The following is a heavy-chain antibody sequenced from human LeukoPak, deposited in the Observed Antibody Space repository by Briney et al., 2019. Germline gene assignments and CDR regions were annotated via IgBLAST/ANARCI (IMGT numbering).Heavy chain of an antibody. CDR3: AKIGSDYYYGLGEAYY. Sequence: GGSLRLSCAASTFSFSSYAMSWVRQAPGKGVEWVSTISASGGSTYYADSVKGRFTISRDNSKNTLHLQMNSLRAEDTAVYCCAKIGSDYYYGLGEAYYWGQGTPVTVSS. J-gene: IGHJ4*02. V-gene: IGHV3-23*01. D-gene: IGHD3-10*01. CDR1: TFSFSSYA. CDR2: ISASGGST.